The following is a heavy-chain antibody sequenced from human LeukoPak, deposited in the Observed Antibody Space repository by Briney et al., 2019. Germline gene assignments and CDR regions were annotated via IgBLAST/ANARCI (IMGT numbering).Heavy chain of an antibody. Sequence: PGGSLRLSCAASGFTFNDFAMTWVRQAPGKGLEWVSTIADAGTYYAGSVKGRFIISRDNSKNMLYLQLNSLRADDTAMYYCARNLGPFDVRGHGTTVTVSS. CDR2: IADAGT. CDR1: GFTFNDFA. CDR3: ARNLGPFDV. V-gene: IGHV3-23*01. D-gene: IGHD3-16*01. J-gene: IGHJ3*01.